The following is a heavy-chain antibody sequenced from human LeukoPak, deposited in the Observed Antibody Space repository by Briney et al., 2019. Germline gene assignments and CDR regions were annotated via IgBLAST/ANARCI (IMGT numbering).Heavy chain of an antibody. V-gene: IGHV1-69*05. Sequence: ASVKVSCKASGGNFISYAVSWVRQAPGQGLEWMGGIIPMFGTSNYAQKFQGRVTITTDESTSTAYMELSSLRSEDTAVYYCASGYYYMDVWGKGTTVTVSS. CDR3: ASGYYYMDV. CDR1: GGNFISYA. CDR2: IIPMFGTS. J-gene: IGHJ6*03.